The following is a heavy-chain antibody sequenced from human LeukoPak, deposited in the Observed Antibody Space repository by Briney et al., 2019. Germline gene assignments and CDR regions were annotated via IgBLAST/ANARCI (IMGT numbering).Heavy chain of an antibody. Sequence: GSLRLSCAASGFTFSSYAMHWVRQAPGKGLEWIGRIYTSGSTNYNPSLKSRVTISVDTSKNQFSLKLTSVTAADTAVYYCARDSGERGSGSYLIAYWGQGTLVTVSS. V-gene: IGHV4-4*08. CDR2: IYTSGST. J-gene: IGHJ4*02. CDR3: ARDSGERGSGSYLIAY. CDR1: GFTFSSYA. D-gene: IGHD3-10*01.